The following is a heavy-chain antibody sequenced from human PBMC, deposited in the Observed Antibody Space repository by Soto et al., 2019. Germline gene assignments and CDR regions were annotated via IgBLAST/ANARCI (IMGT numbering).Heavy chain of an antibody. J-gene: IGHJ3*02. CDR1: GINLRSSE. CDR2: ISSSGSFI. Sequence: PGGSLRLSCAASGINLRSSELHWVRQAPGKGPEWVSYISSSGSFIYYADSVKGRFTISRDTAKNSLYLQMNSLRVEDTAIYYCVRRIWDPVAVVAATRAAFDIWGLGTMVTVSS. D-gene: IGHD2-15*01. CDR3: VRRIWDPVAVVAATRAAFDI. V-gene: IGHV3-48*03.